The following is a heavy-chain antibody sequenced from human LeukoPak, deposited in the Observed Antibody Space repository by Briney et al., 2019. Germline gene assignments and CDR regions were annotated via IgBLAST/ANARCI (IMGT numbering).Heavy chain of an antibody. J-gene: IGHJ4*02. D-gene: IGHD5-12*01. V-gene: IGHV4-30-2*01. Sequence: SQTLSLTCTVSGGSISSGGYYWRWTRQPPGKGLEWIGYIYHSGSTYYNPSLKSRVTISVDRSKNQFSLKLSSVTAADTAVYYCARVGHSGYDFDYWGQGTLVTVSS. CDR2: IYHSGST. CDR1: GGSISSGGYY. CDR3: ARVGHSGYDFDY.